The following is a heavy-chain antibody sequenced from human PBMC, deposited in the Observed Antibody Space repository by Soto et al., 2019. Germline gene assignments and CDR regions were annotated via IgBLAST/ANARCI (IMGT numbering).Heavy chain of an antibody. J-gene: IGHJ4*02. CDR1: GFTFSSYW. CDR2: INEDGSEQ. Sequence: DVQLVQSGGGLVQPGGSLRLSCTASGFTFSSYWMSWVRQAPGKGLEWVANINEDGSEQNYADSVKDRFIISRDNAKTSLYLQMNSLRVEDTATYYCTRRVRPNSCGQGSLVTVSS. CDR3: TRRVRPNS. V-gene: IGHV3-7*01.